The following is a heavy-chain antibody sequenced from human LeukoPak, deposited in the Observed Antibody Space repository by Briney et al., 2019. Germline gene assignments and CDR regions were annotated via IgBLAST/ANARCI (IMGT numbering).Heavy chain of an antibody. CDR1: GYTFTSYA. CDR2: INAGNGNT. V-gene: IGHV1-3*01. J-gene: IGHJ2*01. Sequence: GASVKVSRKASGYTFTSYAMHWVRQAPGQRLEWMGWINAGNGNTKYSQKFQGRVTITRDTSASTAYMELSSLRSEDTAVYYCARESELGIFNRDFDLWGRGTLVTVSS. CDR3: ARESELGIFNRDFDL. D-gene: IGHD7-27*01.